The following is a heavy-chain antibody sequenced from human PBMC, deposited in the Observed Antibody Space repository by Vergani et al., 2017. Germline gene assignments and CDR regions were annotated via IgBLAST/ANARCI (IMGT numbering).Heavy chain of an antibody. CDR2: ISSDGGSK. Sequence: QVQVVESGGGVVQPGRSLRLSCAASGFTFSSYGMHWVRQAPGKGLEWVAVISSDGGSKHYADSVKGRFTISRDNSRNRLYLQMNSLRAEDTAVYYCAKAHSSGWYYFDYCGQGTLVTVSS. D-gene: IGHD6-19*01. J-gene: IGHJ4*02. CDR3: AKAHSSGWYYFDY. V-gene: IGHV3-30*13. CDR1: GFTFSSYG.